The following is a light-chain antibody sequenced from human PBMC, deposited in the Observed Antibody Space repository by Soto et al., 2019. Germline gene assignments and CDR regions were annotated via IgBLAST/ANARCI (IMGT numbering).Light chain of an antibody. Sequence: QSALTQPASVSGSPGQSITISCTGTSSDIGRYKFVSWFQQHPGKAPKLMIFEGTNRPSGISNRFSGSKSGNTASLTISGLQAEDEADYYCSSYRTGGPFVFGTGTKLTVL. CDR1: SSDIGRYKF. J-gene: IGLJ1*01. CDR2: EGT. V-gene: IGLV2-14*01. CDR3: SSYRTGGPFV.